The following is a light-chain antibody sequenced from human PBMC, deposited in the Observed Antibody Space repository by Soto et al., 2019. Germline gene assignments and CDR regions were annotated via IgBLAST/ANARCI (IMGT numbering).Light chain of an antibody. CDR3: QQYGRT. Sequence: IVLTPSPGTLSLSPGERATLPCRASQTITTRYLAWYQQKPGQAPRLLIYDASSRATGVPDRFSGSGSGTDFTLTISRLEPEDFAVYYCQQYGRTFGQGTKVDIK. J-gene: IGKJ1*01. CDR2: DAS. CDR1: QTITTRY. V-gene: IGKV3-20*01.